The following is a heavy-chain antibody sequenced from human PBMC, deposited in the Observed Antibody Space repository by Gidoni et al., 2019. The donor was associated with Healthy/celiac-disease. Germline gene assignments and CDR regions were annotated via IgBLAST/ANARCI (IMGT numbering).Heavy chain of an antibody. D-gene: IGHD6-13*01. J-gene: IGHJ4*02. CDR2: ISYDGSNK. CDR3: ARDTSGVIRGVRSSWYNNYFDY. V-gene: IGHV3-30-3*01. Sequence: VQLVESGGGVVQHGRSLRPPCAAPGFTFSSYAMHWVRQAPGKGLEWVAVISYDGSNKYYADSVKGRFTISRDNSKNTLYLQMNSLRAEDTAVYYCARDTSGVIRGVRSSWYNNYFDYWGQGTLVTVSS. CDR1: GFTFSSYA.